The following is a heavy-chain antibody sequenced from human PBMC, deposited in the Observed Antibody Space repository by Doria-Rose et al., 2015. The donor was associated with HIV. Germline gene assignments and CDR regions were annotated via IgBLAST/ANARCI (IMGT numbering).Heavy chain of an antibody. Sequence: VQLQESGPGLVKPSETLSLTCSVSGASVSSRGYYWNWIRQAPGKGLESLGYTYYTGTSDYSPSLKSRLNMAVDTSKNQFSLKLSFVTVADTAVYYCARMGSYRELDYWGQGALVIASA. CDR1: GASVSSRGYY. CDR2: TYYTGTS. CDR3: ARMGSYRELDY. D-gene: IGHD3-3*01. V-gene: IGHV4-31*03. J-gene: IGHJ4*02.